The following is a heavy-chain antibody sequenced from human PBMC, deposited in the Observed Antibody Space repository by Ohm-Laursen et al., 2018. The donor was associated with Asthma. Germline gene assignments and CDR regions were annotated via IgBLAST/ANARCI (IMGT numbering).Heavy chain of an antibody. D-gene: IGHD3-22*01. CDR1: GYTFRRYS. CDR3: HYYDSSGYGYFDY. CDR2: ISTASTFI. Sequence: SLRLSCAASGYTFRRYSIHWVRQAPGKGLEWVASISTASTFIYYADSVKGRFTISRDNSKNTLYLQMNSLRAEDTAVYYCHYYDSSGYGYFDYWGQGTLVTVSS. V-gene: IGHV3-21*01. J-gene: IGHJ4*02.